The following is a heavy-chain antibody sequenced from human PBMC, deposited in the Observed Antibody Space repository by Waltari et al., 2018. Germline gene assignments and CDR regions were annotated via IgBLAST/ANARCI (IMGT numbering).Heavy chain of an antibody. V-gene: IGHV6-1*01. CDR2: TYYRSKGAK. CDR3: ARGSSSSFDS. Sequence: QVQLQQSGPGLVKPSQTLSLTCAVSGDSVSVNSAAAWNWIRQSPSRGLEWLGRTYYRSKGAKEYAVSVRSRITINPDTSKNQFSLHLNSVTPEDTAVYYCARGSSSSFDSWGQGILVTVSS. J-gene: IGHJ4*02. D-gene: IGHD6-13*01. CDR1: GDSVSVNSAAA.